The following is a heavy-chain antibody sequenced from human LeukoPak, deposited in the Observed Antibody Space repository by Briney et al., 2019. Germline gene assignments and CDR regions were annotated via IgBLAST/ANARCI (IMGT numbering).Heavy chain of an antibody. V-gene: IGHV4-39*07. D-gene: IGHD3-3*01. CDR3: AREVGPLRFQPRGPFGY. Sequence: SETLSLTCTVSGGSISSGSYYWGWIRQPPGKGLEWIGSIYYSGSTYYNPSLKSRVTISVDTSKNQFSLKLSSVTAADTAVYYCAREVGPLRFQPRGPFGYWGQGTLVTVSS. J-gene: IGHJ4*02. CDR2: IYYSGST. CDR1: GGSISSGSYY.